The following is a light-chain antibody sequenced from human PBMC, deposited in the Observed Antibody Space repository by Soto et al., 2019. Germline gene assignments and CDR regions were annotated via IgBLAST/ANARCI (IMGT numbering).Light chain of an antibody. CDR2: KAS. V-gene: IGKV1-5*03. Sequence: DIQMTQSPSTLSGSEGDRVTITCRASQTISSWLAWYQQKPGKAPKLLIYKASTLKSGVPSRFSGSGSGTDFTLTITSLEPEDFAVYFCHQCYNWPRVTFGQGTRLEIK. J-gene: IGKJ5*01. CDR1: QTISSW. CDR3: HQCYNWPRVT.